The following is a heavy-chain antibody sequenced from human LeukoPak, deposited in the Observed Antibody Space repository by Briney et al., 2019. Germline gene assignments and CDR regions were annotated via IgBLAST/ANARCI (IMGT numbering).Heavy chain of an antibody. CDR1: GYSISSGYY. J-gene: IGHJ4*02. D-gene: IGHD3-10*01. Sequence: PSETLSLTCTVSGYSISSGYYWGWIRQPPGKGLEWIGSIYHSGSTYYNPSLKSRVTISVDTSKNQFSLKLSSVTAADTAVYYCARLRGVNGSGSEYFDYWGQGTLVTVSS. V-gene: IGHV4-38-2*02. CDR2: IYHSGST. CDR3: ARLRGVNGSGSEYFDY.